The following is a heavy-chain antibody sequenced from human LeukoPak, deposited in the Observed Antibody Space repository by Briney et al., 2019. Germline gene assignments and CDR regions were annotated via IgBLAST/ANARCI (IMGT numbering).Heavy chain of an antibody. CDR2: IKQDGSEK. Sequence: GGSLRLSCAASRFPFSGYWMDWVRQAPGKGMEWVANIKQDGSEKYYAASVRGRFTISRDNAKNSLYLQMNILRAEDTAVYYCSRSLDYLGQGALVTVSS. V-gene: IGHV3-7*01. J-gene: IGHJ4*02. CDR1: RFPFSGYW. CDR3: SRSLDY.